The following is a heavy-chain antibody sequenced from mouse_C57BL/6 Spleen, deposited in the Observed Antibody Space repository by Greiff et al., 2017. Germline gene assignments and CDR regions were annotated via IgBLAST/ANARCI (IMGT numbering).Heavy chain of an antibody. J-gene: IGHJ4*01. V-gene: IGHV3-6*01. CDR3: ARRWLLQDAMDY. CDR2: ISYDGSN. D-gene: IGHD2-3*01. Sequence: DVQLQESGPGLVKPSQSLSLTCSVTGYSITSGYYWNWIRQFPGNKLEWMGYISYDGSNNYNPSLKNRISITRDTSKNQFCLKLNSVTTEDTATYYCARRWLLQDAMDYWGQGTSVTVSS. CDR1: GYSITSGYY.